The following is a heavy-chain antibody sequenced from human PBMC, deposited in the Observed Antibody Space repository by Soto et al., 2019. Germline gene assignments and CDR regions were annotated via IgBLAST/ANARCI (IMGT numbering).Heavy chain of an antibody. D-gene: IGHD2-8*02. J-gene: IGHJ4*02. Sequence: HEHLVQSGAEVKRPGASLKVSCKASGYSFTGYYIHWVRQAPGQGLEWMGWINPDSGATNYAQNFQGRVTLTSATSIRTASMDLTSLTSDDTAVYCFARGDYGTGGYPFPYFDYWGQGTLVIVSS. CDR2: INPDSGAT. CDR3: ARGDYGTGGYPFPYFDY. V-gene: IGHV1-2*02. CDR1: GYSFTGYY.